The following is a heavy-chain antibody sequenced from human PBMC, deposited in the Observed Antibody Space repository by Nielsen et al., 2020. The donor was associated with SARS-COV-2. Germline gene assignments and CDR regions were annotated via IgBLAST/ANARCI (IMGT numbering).Heavy chain of an antibody. CDR2: ISSNGGST. Sequence: GESLKISCSASGFTFSSYAMHWVRQAPGKGLEYVSAISSNGGSTYYADSVKGRFTISRDNSKNTLYLQMSSLRAEDTAVYYCARSMRCSGGSCYHYYYGMDVWGQGTTVTVSS. J-gene: IGHJ6*02. D-gene: IGHD2-15*01. CDR3: ARSMRCSGGSCYHYYYGMDV. CDR1: GFTFSSYA. V-gene: IGHV3-64D*06.